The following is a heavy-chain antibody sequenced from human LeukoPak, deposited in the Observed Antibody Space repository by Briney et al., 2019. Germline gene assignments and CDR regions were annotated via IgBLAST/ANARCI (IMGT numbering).Heavy chain of an antibody. V-gene: IGHV4-30-2*01. J-gene: IGHJ4*02. CDR2: ISYSGSA. Sequence: PSETLSLTCAVSGASVSRGGYSWHWIRQPPGKGLEWLGYISYSGSAYYKPSLKRRVTISVDRSKNQFSLNVTSVTAADTAVYFCARAPGIAAVGAPYFFDYWGQGTLVTVSS. CDR3: ARAPGIAAVGAPYFFDY. CDR1: GASVSRGGYS. D-gene: IGHD6-13*01.